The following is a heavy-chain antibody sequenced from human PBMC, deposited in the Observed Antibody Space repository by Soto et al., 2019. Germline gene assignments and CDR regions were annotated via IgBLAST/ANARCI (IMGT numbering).Heavy chain of an antibody. CDR1: GFTLSDHA. CDR2: ISAAGNP. Sequence: VQLLHSGGGLVQPGGSLRLACVASGFTLSDHAMYWVRQAPGKGLQWVSAISAAGNPYYADSVKGRFTVSRDKSESTFYLQMNGLRVEDTALYFCAKRGGGGGASATYYFDYWGQGIRVSVSS. D-gene: IGHD3-10*01. V-gene: IGHV3-23*01. J-gene: IGHJ4*02. CDR3: AKRGGGGGASATYYFDY.